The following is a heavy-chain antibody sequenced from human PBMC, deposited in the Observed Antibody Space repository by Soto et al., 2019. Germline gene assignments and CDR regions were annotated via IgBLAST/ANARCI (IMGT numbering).Heavy chain of an antibody. CDR1: GGSISSGDHY. J-gene: IGHJ6*02. CDR3: ARGARLGYCSSTSCQAKRYYYYGMDV. Sequence: SETLSLTCTVSGGSISSGDHYWSWIRQPPGKGLEWLGYIYYSGSTYYNPFLKSRVTISVDTSKNQFSLKLSSVTAADTAVYYCARGARLGYCSSTSCQAKRYYYYGMDVWAQGNTVPVSS. D-gene: IGHD2-2*01. CDR2: IYYSGST. V-gene: IGHV4-30-4*01.